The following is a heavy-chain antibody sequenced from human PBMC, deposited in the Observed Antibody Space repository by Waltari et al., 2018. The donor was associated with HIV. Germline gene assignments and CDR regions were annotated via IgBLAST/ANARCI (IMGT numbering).Heavy chain of an antibody. CDR2: IRYDGSNK. CDR1: GFTFSSYG. Sequence: QVQLVESGGGVVQPGGSLRLSCAASGFTFSSYGMHWVRQAPGKGLEWVAFIRYDGSNKYYADSVKGRFTISRDNSKNTLYLQMNSLRAEDTAVYYCAKDRGGYCSGGDYWGQGTLVTVSS. CDR3: AKDRGGYCSGGDY. D-gene: IGHD2-15*01. J-gene: IGHJ4*02. V-gene: IGHV3-30*02.